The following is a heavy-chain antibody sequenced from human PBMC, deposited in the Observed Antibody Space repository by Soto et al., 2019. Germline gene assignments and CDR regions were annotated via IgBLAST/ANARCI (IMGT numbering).Heavy chain of an antibody. Sequence: EVQLLESGGGLVQPGGSLRLSCAASGFTFSSYAMSWVRQAPGKGLEWVSAISGSGGSAYYADSVKGRFTIYRDNSKNTLYLQMNSLRAEDTAVYYCVVVTAPFDYWGQGTLVTVSS. D-gene: IGHD2-21*02. CDR2: ISGSGGSA. J-gene: IGHJ4*02. CDR1: GFTFSSYA. CDR3: VVVTAPFDY. V-gene: IGHV3-23*01.